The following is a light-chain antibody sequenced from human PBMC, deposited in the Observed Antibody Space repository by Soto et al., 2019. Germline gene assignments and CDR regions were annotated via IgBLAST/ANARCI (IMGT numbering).Light chain of an antibody. V-gene: IGKV1-13*02. Sequence: AIQLTQSPSSLSASVGDRVTITCRAGQGIASSLAWYQQKPGKAPKLLIYDASNLESGVSSRFSGSGSGTDFTLTISSLQPEDCATYYCQQFNSYPLTFGGGTKVEIK. J-gene: IGKJ4*01. CDR1: QGIASS. CDR2: DAS. CDR3: QQFNSYPLT.